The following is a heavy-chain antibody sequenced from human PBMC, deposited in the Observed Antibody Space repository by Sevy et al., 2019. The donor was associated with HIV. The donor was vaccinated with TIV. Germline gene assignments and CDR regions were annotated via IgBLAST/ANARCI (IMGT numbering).Heavy chain of an antibody. CDR2: ISSSSRYI. D-gene: IGHD3-10*01. V-gene: IGHV3-21*01. Sequence: GGSLRFSCAASGFVFSSYTMNWVRQSPGKGLEWVSSISSSSRYIFYADSVKGRFTISRDNARNSLYLQMNSLRAEDTAVYYCARDMAYGSGSIVYDYRGQGTLVTVSS. J-gene: IGHJ4*02. CDR1: GFVFSSYT. CDR3: ARDMAYGSGSIVYDY.